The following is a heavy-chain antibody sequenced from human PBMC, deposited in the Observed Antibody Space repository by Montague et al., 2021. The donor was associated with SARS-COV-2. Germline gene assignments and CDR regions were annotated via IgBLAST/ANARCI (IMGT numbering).Heavy chain of an antibody. CDR2: VSASGST. CDR3: ARDAVAAPGTFDY. CDR1: GDSISYFY. D-gene: IGHD6-13*01. Sequence: SETLSLTCTVSGDSISYFYWSWIRQPAGKGLEWIGRVSASGSTNYNPSLNSRVTMPVDTSKKQFSLRLSPVTAADTAVYYCARDAVAAPGTFDYWGQGTLVTVSS. V-gene: IGHV4-4*07. J-gene: IGHJ4*02.